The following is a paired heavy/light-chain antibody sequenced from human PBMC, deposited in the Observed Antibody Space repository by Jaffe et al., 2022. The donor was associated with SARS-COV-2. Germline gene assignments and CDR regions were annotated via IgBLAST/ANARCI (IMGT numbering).Light chain of an antibody. CDR2: DNN. J-gene: IGLJ3*02. CDR1: SSNIGNNF. V-gene: IGLV1-51*01. Sequence: QSVLTQPPSVSAAPGQKVTISCSGSSSNIGNNFVSWYQQLPGTAPKLLIYDNNKRPSGIPDRFSGSKSGTSATLGITGLQTGDEADYYCGTWDSSLSTMVFGGGTNLTVL. CDR3: GTWDSSLSTMV.
Heavy chain of an antibody. CDR3: ARDRGGSGTDYYMDV. CDR1: GGSMNSYF. J-gene: IGHJ6*03. Sequence: QVQLLESGPGLVKPSETLSLTCTVSGGSMNSYFWSWIRQPPGKGLEWIGYIYYSGSTNYNPSLKSRVTISVDTSKNQFSLKLSSVTAADTAVYYCARDRGGSGTDYYMDVWGKGTMVIVSS. D-gene: IGHD3-10*01. CDR2: IYYSGST. V-gene: IGHV4-59*01.